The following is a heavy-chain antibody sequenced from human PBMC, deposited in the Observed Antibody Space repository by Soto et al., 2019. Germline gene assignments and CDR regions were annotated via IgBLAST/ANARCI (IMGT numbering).Heavy chain of an antibody. CDR2: INHSGST. CDR1: GGSFSGYY. Sequence: QVQLQQWGAGLMKPSETLSLSCAVYGGSFSGYYWTWIRQPPGTGLEWIGEINHSGSTNYNPSLKSRVTISVDTSKYQFSLELTSVTAADTAVYYCARDKITGLFDYWGQGTLVTVSP. J-gene: IGHJ4*02. CDR3: ARDKITGLFDY. D-gene: IGHD2-8*02. V-gene: IGHV4-34*01.